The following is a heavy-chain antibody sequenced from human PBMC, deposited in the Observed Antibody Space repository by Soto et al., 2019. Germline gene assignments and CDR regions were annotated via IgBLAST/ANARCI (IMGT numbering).Heavy chain of an antibody. J-gene: IGHJ3*02. D-gene: IGHD3-22*01. Sequence: SVKVSCKASGGTFSSYAISWVRQAPGQGLEWMGGIIPIFGTANYAQKFQGRVTITADESTSTAYMELSSLRSEDTAVYYCAREESYSGYYPHDAFDIWGQGTMVTVSS. CDR1: GGTFSSYA. CDR3: AREESYSGYYPHDAFDI. V-gene: IGHV1-69*13. CDR2: IIPIFGTA.